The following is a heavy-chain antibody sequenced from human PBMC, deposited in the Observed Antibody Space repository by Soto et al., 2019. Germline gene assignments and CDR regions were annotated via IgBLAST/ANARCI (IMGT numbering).Heavy chain of an antibody. Sequence: PGGSLRLSCAASGFIFSNYAMHWVRQAPGKGLEWVTIISFDGSKTHYADSVRGRFTISRDNSNNTLSLQMSSLRPEDTALYYCARGWFGNSLDLWGRGTLVTVSS. D-gene: IGHD3-16*01. J-gene: IGHJ5*02. CDR2: ISFDGSKT. V-gene: IGHV3-30-3*01. CDR1: GFIFSNYA. CDR3: ARGWFGNSLDL.